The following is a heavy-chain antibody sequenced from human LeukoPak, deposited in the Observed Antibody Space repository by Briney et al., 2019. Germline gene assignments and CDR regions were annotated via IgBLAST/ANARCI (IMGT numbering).Heavy chain of an antibody. Sequence: PSQTLSLTCTVSGNSISSGDYYWSWIRQPAGKGLEWIGRIYTSGSTTYNPSLKSRVTISGDTSENQFSLRLSSVTAADTAVYYCARIPSRLSWFDPWGQGTLVTVSS. D-gene: IGHD2-2*02. CDR1: GNSISSGDYY. CDR3: ARIPSRLSWFDP. CDR2: IYTSGST. J-gene: IGHJ5*02. V-gene: IGHV4-61*02.